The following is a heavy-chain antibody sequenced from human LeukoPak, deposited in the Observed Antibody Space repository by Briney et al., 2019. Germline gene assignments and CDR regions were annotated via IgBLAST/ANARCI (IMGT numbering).Heavy chain of an antibody. CDR1: GFTFSSYS. CDR2: ITRSSIYI. CDR3: ARDIGGILRFLEWRPDAFDI. J-gene: IGHJ3*02. V-gene: IGHV3-21*01. Sequence: GGSLRLSCAASGFTFSSYSMNWVRQAPGKGLEWVSCITRSSIYIYYADSVKGRFTISRDNAKNSLYLQMNSLRAEDTAVYYCARDIGGILRFLEWRPDAFDIWGQGTMVTVSS. D-gene: IGHD3-3*01.